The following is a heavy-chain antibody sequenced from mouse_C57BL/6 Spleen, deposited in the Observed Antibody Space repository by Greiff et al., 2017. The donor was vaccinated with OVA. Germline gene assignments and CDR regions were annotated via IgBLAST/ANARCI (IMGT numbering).Heavy chain of an antibody. J-gene: IGHJ1*03. CDR2: IDPSDSYT. D-gene: IGHD1-1*01. CDR1: GYTFTSYW. V-gene: IGHV1-59*01. Sequence: QVQLQQPGAELVRPGTSVKLSCKASGYTFTSYWMHWVKQRPGQGLEWIGVIDPSDSYTNYNQKFKGKATLTVDTSSSTAYMQLSSLTSEDSAVYYCARNSLMTTVVARGYWYFDVWGTGTTVTVSS. CDR3: ARNSLMTTVVARGYWYFDV.